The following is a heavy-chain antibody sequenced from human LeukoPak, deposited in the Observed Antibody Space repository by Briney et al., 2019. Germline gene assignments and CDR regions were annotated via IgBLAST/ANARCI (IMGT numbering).Heavy chain of an antibody. CDR1: GGSINSYY. J-gene: IGHJ3*01. CDR3: ARHREIYTILTGYVPCAFNL. V-gene: IGHV4-59*01. Sequence: PSETLSLTCTVSGGSINSYYWSWIRQPPGKGLEWIGYIYYSGSIIYNPSLKSRVTISVDTSKNQFSLKLSSVTAADTAVYYCARHREIYTILTGYVPCAFNLWAKGQWSPSLQ. CDR2: IYYSGSI. D-gene: IGHD3-9*01.